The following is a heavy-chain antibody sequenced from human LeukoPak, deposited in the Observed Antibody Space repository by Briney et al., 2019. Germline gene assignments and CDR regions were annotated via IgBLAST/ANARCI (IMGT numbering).Heavy chain of an antibody. J-gene: IGHJ3*02. CDR2: IYTSGST. D-gene: IGHD3-10*01. Sequence: SETLSLTCAVSGGSISSSYYWSWIRQPAGKGLEWIGRIYTSGSTNYNPSLKSRVTMSVDTSKNQFSLKLSSVTAADTAVYYCARAEGSGSYLIDIWGQGTMVTVSS. V-gene: IGHV4-4*07. CDR3: ARAEGSGSYLIDI. CDR1: GGSISSSYY.